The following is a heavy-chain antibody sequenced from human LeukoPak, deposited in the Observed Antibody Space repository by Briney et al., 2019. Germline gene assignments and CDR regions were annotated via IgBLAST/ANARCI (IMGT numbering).Heavy chain of an antibody. V-gene: IGHV3-11*01. CDR1: GFTFSDYY. J-gene: IGHJ6*03. Sequence: PGGSLRLSCAASGFTFSDYYVSWIRQAPGKGLEWVSYISSSGSTIYYADSVKGRFTISRDNAKNSLYLQMNSLRAEDTAVYYCVRGHDYGDYYYYYYMDVWGKGTTVTVSS. CDR2: ISSSGSTI. D-gene: IGHD4-17*01. CDR3: VRGHDYGDYYYYYYMDV.